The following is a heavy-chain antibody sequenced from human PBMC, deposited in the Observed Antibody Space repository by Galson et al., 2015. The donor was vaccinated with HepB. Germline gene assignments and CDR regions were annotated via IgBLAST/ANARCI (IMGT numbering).Heavy chain of an antibody. CDR3: TTDQWFGELLYPPYYYYGMDV. D-gene: IGHD3-10*01. CDR2: IKSKTDGGTT. J-gene: IGHJ6*02. V-gene: IGHV3-15*01. CDR1: GFTFSSYA. Sequence: SLRLSCAASGFTFSSYAMSRVRQAPGKGLEWVGRIKSKTDGGTTDYAAPVKGRFTISRDDSKNTLYLQMNSLKTEDTAVYYCTTDQWFGELLYPPYYYYGMDVWGQGTTVTVSS.